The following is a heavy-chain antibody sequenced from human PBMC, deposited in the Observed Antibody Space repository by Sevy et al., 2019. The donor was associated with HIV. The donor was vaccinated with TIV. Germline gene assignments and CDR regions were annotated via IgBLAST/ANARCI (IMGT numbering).Heavy chain of an antibody. Sequence: SETLSLTCTVSGGSITSLYWNWIRQPPGKGLEWIANFYYNGHLNSNPSPKSRVTLFLDTSKNQFSLRLSSVTAADTAMYYCAGENAWGRGYSWGQGTLVTVSS. D-gene: IGHD1-26*01. J-gene: IGHJ4*02. CDR2: FYYNGHL. CDR3: AGENAWGRGYS. V-gene: IGHV4-59*08. CDR1: GGSITSLY.